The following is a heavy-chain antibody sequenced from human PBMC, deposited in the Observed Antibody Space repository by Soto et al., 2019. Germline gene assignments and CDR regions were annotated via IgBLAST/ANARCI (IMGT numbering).Heavy chain of an antibody. J-gene: IGHJ6*02. D-gene: IGHD1-26*01. CDR2: ISYDATST. Sequence: QVHLVESGGGVVQPGRSLRLSCAASVFTFSDFALHWVRQAPGKGLEWVTLISYDATSTYFADYAWGRFVISRYKSPNTQYLEMHGLRIEDTAVYYCARHAMGGRKYYYWYLDVWGRGTTVTVSS. CDR3: ARHAMGGRKYYYWYLDV. V-gene: IGHV3-30*09. CDR1: VFTFSDFA.